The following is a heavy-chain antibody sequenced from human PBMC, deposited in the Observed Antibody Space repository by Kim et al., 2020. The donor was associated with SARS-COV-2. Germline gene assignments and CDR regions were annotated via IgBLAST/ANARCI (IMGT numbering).Heavy chain of an antibody. J-gene: IGHJ6*02. Sequence: GGSLRLSCAASGFTFSNAWMSWVRQAPGKGLEWVGRIKSKTDGGTTDYAAPVKGRFTISRDDSKNTLYLQMNSLKTEDTAVYYCTTVTVYGDYSDYYYYYGMDVWGQGTTVTVSS. CDR1: GFTFSNAW. V-gene: IGHV3-15*01. CDR2: IKSKTDGGTT. CDR3: TTVTVYGDYSDYYYYYGMDV. D-gene: IGHD4-17*01.